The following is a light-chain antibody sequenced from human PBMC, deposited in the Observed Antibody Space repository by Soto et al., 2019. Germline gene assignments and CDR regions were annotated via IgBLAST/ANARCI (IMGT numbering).Light chain of an antibody. Sequence: ALTQPASVSGSPGQSLTISCTGTSSDVGGYNYVSWYQHHPGKAPKLMIYDVNNRPSGVSNRFFGSKSGNTASLTISGLQAEDEADYYCSSYSSSSLYVFGTATKLTVL. CDR2: DVN. J-gene: IGLJ1*01. CDR3: SSYSSSSLYV. V-gene: IGLV2-14*03. CDR1: SSDVGGYNY.